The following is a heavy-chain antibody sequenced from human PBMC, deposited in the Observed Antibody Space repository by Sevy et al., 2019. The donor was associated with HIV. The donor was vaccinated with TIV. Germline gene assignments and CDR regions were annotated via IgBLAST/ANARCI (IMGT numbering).Heavy chain of an antibody. CDR1: GFTFSDYG. J-gene: IGHJ4*03. V-gene: IGHV3-30*18. D-gene: IGHD2-15*01. CDR3: AKVRCRFCSGGSSYYIHN. Sequence: GGSLRLSCAASGFTFSDYGMNWFRQAPGRGLEWVAVISYDGSNKYYSDSVKGRFTISRDNSKDTLFLQMNSLRAEDTAVYYCAKVRCRFCSGGSSYYIHNWGHGTLVTVSS. CDR2: ISYDGSNK.